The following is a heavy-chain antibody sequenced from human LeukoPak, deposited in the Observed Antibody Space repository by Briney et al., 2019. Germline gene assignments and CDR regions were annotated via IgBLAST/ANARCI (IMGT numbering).Heavy chain of an antibody. V-gene: IGHV4-34*01. J-gene: IGHJ4*02. CDR2: INHSGST. CDR1: GGSFSGYY. D-gene: IGHD2-8*01. CDR3: ARGGLLLVVYRPFDY. Sequence: PSETLSLTCAVYGGSFSGYYWSWIRQPPGKGLEWIGEINHSGSTNYNPSLKSRVTISVDTSKNQFSLKLSSVTAADTAVYYCARGGLLLVVYRPFDYWGQGTLVTVSS.